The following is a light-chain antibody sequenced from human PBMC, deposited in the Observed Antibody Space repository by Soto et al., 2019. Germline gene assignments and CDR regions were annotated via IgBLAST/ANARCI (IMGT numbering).Light chain of an antibody. CDR1: QSISSW. V-gene: IGKV1-5*03. CDR2: KAS. CDR3: QQYNSFPT. J-gene: IGKJ1*01. Sequence: DIQMTQSPSTLSASVGDRVTITCRASQSISSWLAWYQQKPGKAPKLLIYKASSLESGVPSRFGGSGSGTEFHLTISSLQPDDFATYYCQQYNSFPTFGQVNKVEIK.